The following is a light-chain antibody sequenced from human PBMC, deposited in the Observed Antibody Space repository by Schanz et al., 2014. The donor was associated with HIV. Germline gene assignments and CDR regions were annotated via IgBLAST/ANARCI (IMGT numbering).Light chain of an antibody. V-gene: IGLV1-40*01. CDR3: QSFDDSLRGVV. CDR2: GNT. CDR1: RSNVGAGYD. Sequence: QSVLTQPPSVSGAPGQRVTISCTGSRSNVGAGYDVHWYQQLPGIAPKLLIYGNTNRPSGVPDRFSGSKSGTSASLAISGLQSEDEADYFCQSFDDSLRGVVFGGGTKLTVL. J-gene: IGLJ3*02.